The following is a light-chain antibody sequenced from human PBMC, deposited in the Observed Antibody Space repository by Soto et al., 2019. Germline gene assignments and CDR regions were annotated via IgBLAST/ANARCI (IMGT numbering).Light chain of an antibody. V-gene: IGKV1-39*01. CDR3: QQSYSSWT. CDR2: GAS. J-gene: IGKJ1*01. CDR1: QFINYY. Sequence: DVQLTQYPSSLSASVGDNVTITCQANQFINYYLSWYQQKPGKAPHLLIYGASNLQSGVPSRFSGRGSGTDFSLTISSLQPEDRATYYCQQSYSSWTFGQGTKVEIK.